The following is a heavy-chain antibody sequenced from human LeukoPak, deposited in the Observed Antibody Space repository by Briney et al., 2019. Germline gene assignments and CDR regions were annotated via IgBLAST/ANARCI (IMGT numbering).Heavy chain of an antibody. CDR1: GYTLTELS. D-gene: IGHD3-22*01. J-gene: IGHJ4*02. CDR2: FDPEDGET. Sequence: ASVKVSCKVSGYTLTELSMHWVRQAPGKGLEWMGGFDPEDGETIYAQKFQGRVTMTEHTSTDTAYMELSSLRSEDTAVYYCATGRLYYDSSGFALDYWGQGTLVTVSS. V-gene: IGHV1-24*01. CDR3: ATGRLYYDSSGFALDY.